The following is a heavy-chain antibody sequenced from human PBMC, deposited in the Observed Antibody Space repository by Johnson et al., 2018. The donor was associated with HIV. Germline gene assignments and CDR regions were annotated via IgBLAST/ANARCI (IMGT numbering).Heavy chain of an antibody. CDR3: ARENMNWEGFDI. J-gene: IGHJ3*02. V-gene: IGHV3-74*01. D-gene: IGHD7-27*01. CDR2: ISRDGSST. Sequence: MLLVESGGGLVQPGGSLRLSCAASGFSFSSHWMVWVRQAPGKGLVCVSRISRDGSSTTYADSVKGRFTISRDNAKNTLYLQMNSLRVEDMAVYYCARENMNWEGFDIWGQGTMVTVSS. CDR1: GFSFSSHW.